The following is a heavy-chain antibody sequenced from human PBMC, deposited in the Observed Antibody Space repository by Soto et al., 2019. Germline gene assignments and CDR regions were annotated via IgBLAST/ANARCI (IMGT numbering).Heavy chain of an antibody. CDR3: ARRNSFGYRDYYYYGFDV. D-gene: IGHD3-16*01. CDR2: ISTYNGNT. V-gene: IGHV1-18*01. J-gene: IGHJ6*02. Sequence: ASVKVSCNASGYTFTSYGITWVRQAPGQVLVLRGWISTYNGNTRYAQNLQCRVTMTTDTSTRTAYMELRSLRSCDTADYYCARRNSFGYRDYYYYGFDVWGQGTTVTVS. CDR1: GYTFTSYG.